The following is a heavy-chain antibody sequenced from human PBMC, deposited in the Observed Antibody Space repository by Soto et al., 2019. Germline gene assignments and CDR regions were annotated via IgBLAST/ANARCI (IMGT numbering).Heavy chain of an antibody. CDR1: GFTFTSSA. J-gene: IGHJ5*02. V-gene: IGHV1-58*01. Sequence: VASVKVSCKASGFTFTSSAVQWVRQARGQRLEWIGWIVVGSGNTNYAQKFQERVTITRDMSTSTAYMELSSLRSEDTAVYYCAAYLGYNWNPPNRFDPWGQGTLVTVSS. CDR2: IVVGSGNT. D-gene: IGHD1-20*01. CDR3: AAYLGYNWNPPNRFDP.